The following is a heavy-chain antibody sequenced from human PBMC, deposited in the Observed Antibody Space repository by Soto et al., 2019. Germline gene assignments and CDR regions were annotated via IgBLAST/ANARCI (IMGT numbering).Heavy chain of an antibody. CDR2: IYYSGST. CDR1: GGSVSSGGYY. Sequence: QVQLQESGPGLVKPSETLSLTCSVSGGSVSSGGYYWSWIRQPPGKGLEWIDCIYYSGSTDYNPSLKSRVTMSLDKSKNQFSLKLNSVTAADTAVYFCARAGSYRYFDYWGQGTLVTVSS. D-gene: IGHD3-10*01. J-gene: IGHJ4*02. V-gene: IGHV4-61*08. CDR3: ARAGSYRYFDY.